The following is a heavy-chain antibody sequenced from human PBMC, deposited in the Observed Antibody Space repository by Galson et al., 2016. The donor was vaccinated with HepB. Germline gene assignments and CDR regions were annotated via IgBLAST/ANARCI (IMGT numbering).Heavy chain of an antibody. CDR1: GASISSGGYF. V-gene: IGHV4-31*03. CDR3: ARDGYCSGGTCRNWFDP. D-gene: IGHD2-15*01. CDR2: IYYTGST. Sequence: TLSLTCTVSGASISSGGYFWSWIRQRPGKGLEWIGYIYYTGSTYYNPSLKSRVTISVDTSKNQFSLKVTSATAADTAVYYCARDGYCSGGTCRNWFDPWGQGTLVTVSS. J-gene: IGHJ5*02.